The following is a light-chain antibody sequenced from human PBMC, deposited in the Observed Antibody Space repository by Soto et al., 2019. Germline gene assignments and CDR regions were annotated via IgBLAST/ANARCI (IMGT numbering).Light chain of an antibody. CDR1: QSLLLSNGNNY. Sequence: DIVMTQSPLPLPVTPGEAASISCRSSQSLLLSNGNNYLDWYLQRPGQSPQLLIYLGSHRASGVPDRFSGSGSGTDFTLRISRVEAEDIGVYYCMQALQTPYTFGQGTKLEIK. CDR2: LGS. CDR3: MQALQTPYT. V-gene: IGKV2-28*01. J-gene: IGKJ2*01.